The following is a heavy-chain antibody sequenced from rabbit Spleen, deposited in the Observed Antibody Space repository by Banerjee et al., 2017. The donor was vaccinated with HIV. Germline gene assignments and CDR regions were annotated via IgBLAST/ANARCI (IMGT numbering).Heavy chain of an antibody. Sequence: QEQLEESGGDLVKPEGFLTLTCTASGFSFSSSYSMCWFRQAPGKGMEWIGCIYTGDSSTYYASWVNGRFTLSRASSTTVSLQMTSLTAADTATYFCARSYGASSYYGLNLWGQGTLVTVS. CDR2: IYTGDSST. CDR1: GFSFSSSYS. CDR3: ARSYGASSYYGLNL. V-gene: IGHV1S45*01. J-gene: IGHJ3*01. D-gene: IGHD8-1*01.